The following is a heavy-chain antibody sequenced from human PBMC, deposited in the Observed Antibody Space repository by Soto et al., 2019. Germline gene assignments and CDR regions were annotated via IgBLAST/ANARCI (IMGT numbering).Heavy chain of an antibody. V-gene: IGHV3-7*03. Sequence: PGGSLRLSCFASGVTFISSFMGWVRQAPGKGLEWVANINQDGGGTYYVDSVEGRFTISRDNAKDSLYLQMNSLRGEDTAVYYCARYFRGSGRYFFDYWGQGTLVTVSS. J-gene: IGHJ4*02. CDR1: GVTFISSF. CDR2: INQDGGGT. D-gene: IGHD6-19*01. CDR3: ARYFRGSGRYFFDY.